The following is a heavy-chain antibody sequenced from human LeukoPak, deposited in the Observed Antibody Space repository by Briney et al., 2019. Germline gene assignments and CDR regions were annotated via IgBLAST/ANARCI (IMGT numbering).Heavy chain of an antibody. D-gene: IGHD6-13*01. V-gene: IGHV3-23*01. CDR3: AKHSSSWYPLDVFDI. Sequence: QAGGSLRLSCAASGFTFSSYAMSWVRQAPRKGLEWVSVISGSGGSTYYADSVKGRFTISRDNSKNTLYLQMNSLRAEDTAVYYCAKHSSSWYPLDVFDIWGQGTMVTVSS. CDR1: GFTFSSYA. J-gene: IGHJ3*02. CDR2: ISGSGGST.